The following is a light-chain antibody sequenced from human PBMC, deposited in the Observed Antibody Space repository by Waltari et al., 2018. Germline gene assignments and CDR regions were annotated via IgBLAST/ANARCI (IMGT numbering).Light chain of an antibody. Sequence: SYEVTQARSVAVSPGQTARITCGGDNIGRKSVQWYQQHPPQAPVLVIYGNSERPSGIPARFSASNSGNTATLTINGVEAGDEADYYCQVWDYKTKYFFGGGTRLTVL. CDR2: GNS. CDR1: NIGRKS. J-gene: IGLJ7*01. CDR3: QVWDYKTKYF. V-gene: IGLV3-21*02.